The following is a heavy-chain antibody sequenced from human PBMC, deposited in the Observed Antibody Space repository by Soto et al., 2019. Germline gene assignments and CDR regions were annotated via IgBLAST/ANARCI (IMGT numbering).Heavy chain of an antibody. CDR1: GITFSTYW. V-gene: IGHV3-74*01. Sequence: PGGSLRLSCAASGITFSTYWMHWVRQAPGKGLVWVSRINSDGSSTSYADSVKGRFTISRDNAKNTLYLQMNSLRAEDTAAYYCVRGGPYCSSTSCQPLYWGQGTLVTVSS. D-gene: IGHD2-2*01. CDR2: INSDGSST. CDR3: VRGGPYCSSTSCQPLY. J-gene: IGHJ4*02.